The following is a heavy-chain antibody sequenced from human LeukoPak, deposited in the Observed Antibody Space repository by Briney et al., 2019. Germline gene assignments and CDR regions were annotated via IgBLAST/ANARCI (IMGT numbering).Heavy chain of an antibody. CDR1: GFTFSNYA. CDR2: ISGSGGST. D-gene: IGHD2-2*02. J-gene: IGHJ4*02. V-gene: IGHV3-23*01. CDR3: AKGGNILVVPAAIYAY. Sequence: GGSLRLSCAASGFTFSNYAMSWVRQAPGKGLEWVSTISGSGGSTYYADSVKGRFTISRDNSNNMLYLQMNSLRAEDTAVYYCAKGGNILVVPAAIYAYWGQGNLVTVSS.